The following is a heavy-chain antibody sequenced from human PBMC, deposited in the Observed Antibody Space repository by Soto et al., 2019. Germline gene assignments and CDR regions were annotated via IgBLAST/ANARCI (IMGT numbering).Heavy chain of an antibody. CDR3: AREVKSSTSWHSDH. CDR1: GGSFSAYY. J-gene: IGHJ4*02. Sequence: TLSLTCAVYGGSFSAYYWNWVRQPPGKGLEWIGEITHSGYTNYNPSLKSRVTISVDTSNSQFSLRLTSVTAADTAVYYCAREVKSSTSWHSDHWGQGTLVTVSS. CDR2: ITHSGYT. D-gene: IGHD6-13*01. V-gene: IGHV4-34*01.